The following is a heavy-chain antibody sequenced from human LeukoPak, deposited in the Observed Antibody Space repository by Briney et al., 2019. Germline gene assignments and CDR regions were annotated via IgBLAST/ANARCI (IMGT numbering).Heavy chain of an antibody. V-gene: IGHV4-39*07. D-gene: IGHD3-22*01. Sequence: PSETLSLTCTVSGGSISSSSYYWGWIRQPPGKGLEWIGSIYYSGSTYYNPSLKSRVTMSVDTSKNQFSLKLSSVTAADTAVYYCARWGDSSGYLFDYWGQGTLATVPS. CDR2: IYYSGST. J-gene: IGHJ4*02. CDR1: GGSISSSSYY. CDR3: ARWGDSSGYLFDY.